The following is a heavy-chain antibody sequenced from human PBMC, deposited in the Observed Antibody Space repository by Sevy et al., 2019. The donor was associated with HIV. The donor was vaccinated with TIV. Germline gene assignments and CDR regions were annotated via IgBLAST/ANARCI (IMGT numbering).Heavy chain of an antibody. CDR2: IYTSGST. Sequence: SETLSLTYTVSGGSISSYYWSWIRQPAGKGLEWIGRIYTSGSTNYNPSLKSRVTMSVDTSKNQFSLKLSSVTAADTAVYYCARETERKYYDFWSGYIYYYGMDVWGQGTTVTVSS. J-gene: IGHJ6*02. CDR3: ARETERKYYDFWSGYIYYYGMDV. CDR1: GGSISSYY. V-gene: IGHV4-4*07. D-gene: IGHD3-3*01.